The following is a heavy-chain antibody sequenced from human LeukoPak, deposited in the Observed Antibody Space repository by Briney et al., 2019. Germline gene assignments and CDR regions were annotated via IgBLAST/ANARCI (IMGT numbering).Heavy chain of an antibody. CDR1: GITFSYYW. J-gene: IGHJ4*02. CDR3: AREGGYDPFEY. D-gene: IGHD5-12*01. V-gene: IGHV3-74*01. Sequence: GGSLRLSCAASGITFSYYWMHWVRQAPGKGLVWVSRIDADGTSATYADSVKGRFTISRDNAKNTLYLQMNSLRAEDTAVYYCAREGGYDPFEYWGQGALVTVSS. CDR2: IDADGTSA.